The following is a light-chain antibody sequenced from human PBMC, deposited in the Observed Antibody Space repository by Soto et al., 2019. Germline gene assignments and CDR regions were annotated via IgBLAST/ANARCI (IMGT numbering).Light chain of an antibody. CDR2: DAS. V-gene: IGKV3-11*01. CDR1: QSVGTF. Sequence: EIVLTQSPATLSLSPGERATLSCWASQSVGTFLAWYQQKPGQPPRLLIYDASYRDTDIPPRFSGSGSGTDFTLTISSLEPDDFAVYYCQQRSNWPLTFGGGTKVEIK. J-gene: IGKJ4*01. CDR3: QQRSNWPLT.